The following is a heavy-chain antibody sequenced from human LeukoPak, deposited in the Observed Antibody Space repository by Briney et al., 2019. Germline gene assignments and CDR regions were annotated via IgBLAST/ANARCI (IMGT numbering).Heavy chain of an antibody. D-gene: IGHD3-22*01. V-gene: IGHV5-51*01. CDR3: AILPVSSGYYYVDN. Sequence: GASLQISCKGSGFIFTSYWIGWVCQLPGKGLEWMGITYPGDSDNRYSPSFQGQVTISADKSISTAYLQSSSLKASDTAFYYCAILPVSSGYYYVDNWGQRELFTVSS. CDR1: GFIFTSYW. CDR2: TYPGDSDN. J-gene: IGHJ4*02.